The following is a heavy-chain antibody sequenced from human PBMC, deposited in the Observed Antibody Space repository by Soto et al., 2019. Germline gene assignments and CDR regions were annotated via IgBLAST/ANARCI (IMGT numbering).Heavy chain of an antibody. CDR3: AGDPLGSSWVPYYFDY. J-gene: IGHJ4*02. V-gene: IGHV3-33*01. CDR2: IWYDGSSK. Sequence: QVQLVESGGGVVQPGRSLRLSCAASGFTFSSYGMHWVRQAPGKGLEWVAVIWYDGSSKYYADSVKGRFTISRDNSKNTLYLQMNSLRAEDTAVYYCAGDPLGSSWVPYYFDYWGQGTLVTVSS. D-gene: IGHD6-13*01. CDR1: GFTFSSYG.